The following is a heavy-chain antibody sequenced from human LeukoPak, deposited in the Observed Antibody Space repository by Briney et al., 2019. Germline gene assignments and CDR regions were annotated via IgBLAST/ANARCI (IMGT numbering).Heavy chain of an antibody. V-gene: IGHV3-48*04. D-gene: IGHD1-26*01. CDR2: ISSSSSTI. Sequence: PGGSLRLSCAASGFTFSSYSMNWVRQAPGKGLEWVSYISSSSSTIYYADSVKGRFTISRDNAKNSLYLQMNSLRAEDTAVYYCARGLLGRGVDYWGQGTLVTVSS. J-gene: IGHJ4*02. CDR3: ARGLLGRGVDY. CDR1: GFTFSSYS.